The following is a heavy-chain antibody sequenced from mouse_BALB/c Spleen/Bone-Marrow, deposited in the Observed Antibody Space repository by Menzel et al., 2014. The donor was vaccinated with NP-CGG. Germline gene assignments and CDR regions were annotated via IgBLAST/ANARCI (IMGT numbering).Heavy chain of an antibody. D-gene: IGHD4-1*01. J-gene: IGHJ2*01. CDR2: ISSGSSTI. V-gene: IGHV5-17*02. Sequence: EVQRVESGGGLVQPGRSRKLSCAASGFTFSSFGMHWVRQAPEKGLEWVAYISSGSSTIFYTDTVKGRFTVSRDNPKNTLFLQMTSLRSEDTAMYYCTRGGNWDDFDYWGQGTTLTVSS. CDR1: GFTFSSFG. CDR3: TRGGNWDDFDY.